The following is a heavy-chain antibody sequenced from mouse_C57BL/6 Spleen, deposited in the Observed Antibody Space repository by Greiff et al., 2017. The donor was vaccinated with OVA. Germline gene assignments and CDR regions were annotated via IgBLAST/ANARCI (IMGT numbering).Heavy chain of an antibody. Sequence: VQLQQPGAELVMPGASVKLSCKASGYTFTSYWMHWVKQRPGQGLEWIGEIDPSDSYTNYNQKFKGKSTLTVDKSSSTAYMQLSSLTSEDSAVFYCARYYYVRDWFAYWGQGTLVTVSA. V-gene: IGHV1-69*01. CDR3: ARYYYVRDWFAY. J-gene: IGHJ3*01. CDR2: IDPSDSYT. CDR1: GYTFTSYW. D-gene: IGHD1-1*01.